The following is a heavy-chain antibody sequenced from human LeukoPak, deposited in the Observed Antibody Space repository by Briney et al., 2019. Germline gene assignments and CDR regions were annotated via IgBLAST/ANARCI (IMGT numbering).Heavy chain of an antibody. CDR2: ISGSGGST. CDR3: ATRSVVVAAFPDY. Sequence: GGSLRLSCAASGFTFSSYAMSWVRQAPGKGLEWVSAISGSGGSTYYADSVKGRFTISRDNSKNTLYLQMNSLRAEDTAVYYRATRSVVVAAFPDYWGQGTLVTVSS. CDR1: GFTFSSYA. J-gene: IGHJ4*02. D-gene: IGHD2-15*01. V-gene: IGHV3-23*01.